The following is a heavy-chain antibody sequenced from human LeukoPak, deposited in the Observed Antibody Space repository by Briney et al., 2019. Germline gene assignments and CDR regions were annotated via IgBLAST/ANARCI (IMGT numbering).Heavy chain of an antibody. CDR3: ATSGYYFEY. D-gene: IGHD3-22*01. Sequence: GGSLRLSCAASEFTFSSYEMNWVRQAPGKGLEWVSYISSSGDTIYYADPVKGRFTISRDNAKNSLYLQMHSLRAEDTAIYYCATSGYYFEYWGQGTLVTVSS. CDR2: ISSSGDTI. J-gene: IGHJ4*02. V-gene: IGHV3-48*03. CDR1: EFTFSSYE.